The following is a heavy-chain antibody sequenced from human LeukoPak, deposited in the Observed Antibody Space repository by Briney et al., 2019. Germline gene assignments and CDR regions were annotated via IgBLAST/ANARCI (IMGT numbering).Heavy chain of an antibody. D-gene: IGHD2-2*01. CDR2: ISSSGSTI. J-gene: IGHJ1*01. V-gene: IGHV3-48*04. CDR3: ARVLVPAAMAYFQH. CDR1: GITFTSYA. Sequence: GGSLRLSCAASGITFTSYAMSWVRQAPGKGLEWVSYISSSGSTIYYADSVKGRFTISRDNAKNSLYLQMNSLRAEDTAVYYCARVLVPAAMAYFQHWGQGTLVTVSS.